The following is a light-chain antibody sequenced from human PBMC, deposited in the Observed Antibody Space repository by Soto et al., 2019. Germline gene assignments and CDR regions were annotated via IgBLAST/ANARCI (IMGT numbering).Light chain of an antibody. Sequence: EIVLTQSPATLSLSPGDRATLLCRASQSVFTYLAWYQQKPGQAPRLLIYDVSDRATGIPARFSGTGSGTDFTLTISSLEPEDFAVYYCHQRSNWPGTFGQGTKVEIK. CDR1: QSVFTY. CDR3: HQRSNWPGT. CDR2: DVS. J-gene: IGKJ1*01. V-gene: IGKV3-11*01.